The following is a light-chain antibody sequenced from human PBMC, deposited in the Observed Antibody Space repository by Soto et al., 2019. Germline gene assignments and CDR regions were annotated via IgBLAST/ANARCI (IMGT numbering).Light chain of an antibody. CDR3: GSYSSTDTPFV. V-gene: IGLV2-14*01. Sequence: QSVLAQPSSVSGSPGQSITMSCTGTSTDVGGYNYVSWYQHHSGKAPKLLIYEVTNRPSGISDRFSGSKSVNTASLTISGLQAEDESDYYCGSYSSTDTPFVFGTGTKVTVL. CDR2: EVT. J-gene: IGLJ1*01. CDR1: STDVGGYNY.